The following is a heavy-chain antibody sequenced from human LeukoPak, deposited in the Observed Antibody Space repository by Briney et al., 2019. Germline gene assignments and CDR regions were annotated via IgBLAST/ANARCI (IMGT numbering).Heavy chain of an antibody. J-gene: IGHJ6*02. Sequence: GGSLRLSCAASGFTFRDYYMSWIRQAPGKGLEWVSYISGSGSTIYYADSVKGRFTISRDNAKNSLYLQMNSLRAEDTAVYYCARDGVAGRGYYYYGMDVWGQGTTVTVSS. V-gene: IGHV3-11*01. CDR2: ISGSGSTI. CDR1: GFTFRDYY. CDR3: ARDGVAGRGYYYYGMDV. D-gene: IGHD6-19*01.